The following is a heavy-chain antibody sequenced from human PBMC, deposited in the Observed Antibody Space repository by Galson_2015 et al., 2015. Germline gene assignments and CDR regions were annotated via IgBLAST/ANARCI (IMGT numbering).Heavy chain of an antibody. CDR1: GFTFSSYA. J-gene: IGHJ4*02. D-gene: IGHD5-12*01. CDR2: ISSNGGST. V-gene: IGHV3-64D*06. CDR3: VKDLSHEYSGYEARVPTVY. Sequence: SLRLSCAASGFTFSSYAMHWARQAPGKGLEYVSAISSNGGSTYYADSVKGRFTISRDNSKNTLYLQMSSLRAEDTAVYYCVKDLSHEYSGYEARVPTVYWGQGTLVTVSS.